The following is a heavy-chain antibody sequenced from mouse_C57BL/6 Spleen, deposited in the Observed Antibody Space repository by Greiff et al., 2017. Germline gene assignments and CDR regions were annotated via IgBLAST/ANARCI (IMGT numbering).Heavy chain of an antibody. J-gene: IGHJ2*01. V-gene: IGHV3-1*01. D-gene: IGHD1-1*01. CDR1: GYSITSGYD. CDR3: ARGPYYYGSSPYFDY. Sequence: VQLKESGPGMVKPSQSLSLTCTVTGYSITSGYDWHWIRHFPGNKLEWMGYISYSGSTNYNPSLKSRISITHDTSKNHFFLKLNSVTTEDTATYYCARGPYYYGSSPYFDYWGQGTTLTVSS. CDR2: ISYSGST.